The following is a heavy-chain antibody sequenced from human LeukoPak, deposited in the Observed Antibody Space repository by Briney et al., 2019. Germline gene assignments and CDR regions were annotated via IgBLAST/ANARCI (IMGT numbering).Heavy chain of an antibody. CDR1: GGSISSYY. CDR3: ATSGYSYGYWAFDY. Sequence: SETLSLTCTVSGGSISSYYWSWIRQPPGKGLEWIGYIYYSASTNYNPSLKSRVTISVDTSKNQFSLKLSSVTAADTAVYYCATSGYSYGYWAFDYWGQGTLVTVSS. D-gene: IGHD5-18*01. V-gene: IGHV4-59*08. J-gene: IGHJ4*02. CDR2: IYYSAST.